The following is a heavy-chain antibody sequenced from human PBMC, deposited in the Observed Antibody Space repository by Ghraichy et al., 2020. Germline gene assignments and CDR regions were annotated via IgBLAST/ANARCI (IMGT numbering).Heavy chain of an antibody. D-gene: IGHD5-18*01. V-gene: IGHV4-39*01. Sequence: SETLSLTCTVSGGSISSTIYYWGWIRQPPGKGLEWIGSLYYSGTTYYSPSLKSRVTISVDTSKNQFSLNLSSVTAADTAVYYCAIHRGYSYGHRILYFDYWGQGTLVTVSS. CDR2: LYYSGTT. CDR3: AIHRGYSYGHRILYFDY. CDR1: GGSISSTIYY. J-gene: IGHJ4*02.